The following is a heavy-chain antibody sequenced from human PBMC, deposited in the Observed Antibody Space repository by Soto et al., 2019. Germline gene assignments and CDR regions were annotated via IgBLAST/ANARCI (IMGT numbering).Heavy chain of an antibody. CDR1: GFTFSSYW. J-gene: IGHJ5*01. D-gene: IGHD2-2*01. V-gene: IGHV3-7*01. CDR2: IKQDGSGK. Sequence: PGGSLRLSCAASGFTFSSYWMNWVRQAPGKGLEWVANIKQDGSGKSYVDSVKGRFTISRDNAKNSLYLQMNSLRVEDTAVYYCARGGFVLDRPPPIATRCTDAMLTDS. CDR3: ARGGFVLDRPPPIATRCTDAMLTDS.